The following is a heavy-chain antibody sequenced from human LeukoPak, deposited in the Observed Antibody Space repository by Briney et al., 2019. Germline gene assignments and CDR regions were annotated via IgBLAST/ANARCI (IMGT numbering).Heavy chain of an antibody. CDR1: GFTVSSNY. CDR3: ARDNGWGRYYFDS. J-gene: IGHJ4*02. CDR2: ISSSSRYI. Sequence: GGSLRLSCAASGFTVSSNYMSWARQAPGKGLEWVSFISSSSRYIYYADSVKGRFTISRDNAKNSLYLQMNSLRVEDTAVYYCARDNGWGRYYFDSWGQGTLATVSS. D-gene: IGHD6-19*01. V-gene: IGHV3-21*01.